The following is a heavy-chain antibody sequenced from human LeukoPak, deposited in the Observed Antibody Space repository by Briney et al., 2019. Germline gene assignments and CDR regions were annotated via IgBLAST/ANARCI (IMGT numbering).Heavy chain of an antibody. CDR3: AKSLGNQGVIDY. J-gene: IGHJ4*02. V-gene: IGHV3-23*01. CDR1: GFIFRNHA. CDR2: VSASGGSK. Sequence: GSLRLSCAASGFIFRNHAMNWVRQAPGQGLEWVSGVSASGGSKFNTDSVKGRFSISRDNSKNTLYLEMNSLRPEDTALYYCAKSLGNQGVIDYWGQGTLVTVSS. D-gene: IGHD3-10*01.